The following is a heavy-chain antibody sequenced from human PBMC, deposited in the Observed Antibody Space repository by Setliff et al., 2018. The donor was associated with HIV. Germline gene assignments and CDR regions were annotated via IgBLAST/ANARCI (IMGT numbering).Heavy chain of an antibody. V-gene: IGHV4-59*04. CDR3: ATVRVDHNWFDP. Sequence: SETLSLTCTVSGGSISSHYWSWIRQPPGKRLGWIGYIYYSGSTYYNPSLKSRVTISVDTSKNQFSLKLSSVTAADTAVYYCATVRVDHNWFDPWGQGTLVTVSS. J-gene: IGHJ5*02. CDR1: GGSISSHY. CDR2: IYYSGST.